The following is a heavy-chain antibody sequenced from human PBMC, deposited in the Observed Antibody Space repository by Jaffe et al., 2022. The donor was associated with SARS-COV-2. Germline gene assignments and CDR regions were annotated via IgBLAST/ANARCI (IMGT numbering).Heavy chain of an antibody. D-gene: IGHD5-12*01. CDR1: GFTFSRYW. Sequence: EVQLVESGGGLVQPGGSLRLSCAASGFTFSRYWMSWVRQAPGKGLEWVANIKQDESEKYYVVSVKGRFTISRDNAKNSLYLQMNSLRAEDTAVYYCARGVGRYSGYDDAFDIWGQGTMVTVSS. J-gene: IGHJ3*02. CDR3: ARGVGRYSGYDDAFDI. CDR2: IKQDESEK. V-gene: IGHV3-7*03.